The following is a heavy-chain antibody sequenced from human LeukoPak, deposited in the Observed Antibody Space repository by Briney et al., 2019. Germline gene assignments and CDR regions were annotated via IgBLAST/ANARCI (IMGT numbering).Heavy chain of an antibody. CDR3: ARDSPSSTSWGY. CDR2: IKQDGSEK. CDR1: GFIFKDFP. J-gene: IGHJ4*02. Sequence: GGSLRLSCAVSGFIFKDFPMTWVRQAPGKGLEWVANIKQDGSEKYYVDSVKGRFTISRDNAKNSLYLQMNSLRAEDTAVYYCARDSPSSTSWGYWGQGTLVTVSS. D-gene: IGHD2-2*01. V-gene: IGHV3-7*01.